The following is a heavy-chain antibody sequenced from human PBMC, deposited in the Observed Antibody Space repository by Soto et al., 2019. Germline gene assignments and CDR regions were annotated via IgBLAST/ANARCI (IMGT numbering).Heavy chain of an antibody. V-gene: IGHV3-30*18. Sequence: QVQLVESGGGVVQPGRSLRLSCAASGFSFTNCGMHWVRQAPGKGLEWVAAISSVGSDKYYSESVKGRFTISRDNSKNTLFLQMNSLRVEDTAVYYCVKGSEVARQELDYWGQGTLVTVSS. CDR2: ISSVGSDK. D-gene: IGHD2-15*01. J-gene: IGHJ4*02. CDR1: GFSFTNCG. CDR3: VKGSEVARQELDY.